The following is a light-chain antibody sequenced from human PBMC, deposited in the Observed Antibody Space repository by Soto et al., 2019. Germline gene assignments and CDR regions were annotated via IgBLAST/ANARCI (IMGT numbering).Light chain of an antibody. CDR2: GNR. Sequence: QSVLTQPPSVSGAPGRRVTIACTGNSSNIGAGYDVHWYQQLPGTAPKLLIFGNRNRPSGVPDRFSGYKSGSSASLAITGLQAEDEADYYCHSNDTILTGEELGGGTKL. J-gene: IGLJ3*02. CDR3: HSNDTILTGEE. CDR1: SSNIGAGYD. V-gene: IGLV1-40*01.